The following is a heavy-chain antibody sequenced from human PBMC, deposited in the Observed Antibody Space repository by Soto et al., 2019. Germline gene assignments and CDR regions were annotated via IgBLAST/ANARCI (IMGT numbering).Heavy chain of an antibody. CDR3: ARGTIGGLQWNFVY. CDR1: GYTLTELS. CDR2: IDPEDGET. V-gene: IGHV1-24*01. Sequence: ASVKVSCKVSGYTLTELSMHWVRQAPGKGLEWMGGIDPEDGETNYAQKLQGRVTMTTDTSTGTAYMELSSLRSEDTAVYYCARGTIGGLQWNFVYWDQGTLVTVSS. D-gene: IGHD1-1*01. J-gene: IGHJ4*02.